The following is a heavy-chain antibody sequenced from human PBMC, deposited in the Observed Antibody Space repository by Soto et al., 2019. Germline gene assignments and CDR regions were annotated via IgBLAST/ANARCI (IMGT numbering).Heavy chain of an antibody. Sequence: QVQLEQSGAEVKKPGSSVKVSCKASGGTFSNSAISWVRQAPGQGLEWMGGIMPIFRTPDYAQKFQGRVTVTAVEFTSVPNNVMSGRSSHVTVVYYCARANDRLHLDRNYYYILDVWGQGTTVTVSS. D-gene: IGHD2-8*01. CDR2: IMPIFRTP. J-gene: IGHJ6*02. CDR1: GGTFSNSA. V-gene: IGHV1-69*12. CDR3: ARANDRLHLDRNYYYILDV.